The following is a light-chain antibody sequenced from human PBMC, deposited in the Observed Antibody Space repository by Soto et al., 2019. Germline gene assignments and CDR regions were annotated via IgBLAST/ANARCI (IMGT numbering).Light chain of an antibody. CDR3: QSYDSSLSGPVV. V-gene: IGLV1-40*01. Sequence: QSVLTQPPSVSGAPGQRVTISCTGSSCNVGAGYDVHWYQQLPGTAPKLLIYGNSNRPSGVPDRFSGSKSGTSASLAITGLHAEDEADYYCQSYDSSLSGPVVFGGGTKLTVL. CDR2: GNS. CDR1: SCNVGAGYD. J-gene: IGLJ2*01.